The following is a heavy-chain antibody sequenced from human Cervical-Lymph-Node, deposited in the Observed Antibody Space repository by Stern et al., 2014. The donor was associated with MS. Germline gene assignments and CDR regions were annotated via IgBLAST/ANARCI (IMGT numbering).Heavy chain of an antibody. CDR1: GYSFTNYW. CDR2: INPGDSDT. J-gene: IGHJ4*02. CDR3: ARHYSSSSSADY. V-gene: IGHV5-51*01. Sequence: EVQLVQSGVEVQKPGESLKISCKGSGYSFTNYWIGWVRQMPGEGLEWMGIINPGDSDTRYSPSFQAQVTVSADKSTNTAYLQWSSLKTSDTAMYYCARHYSSSSSADYWGQGTLVTVSS. D-gene: IGHD6-6*01.